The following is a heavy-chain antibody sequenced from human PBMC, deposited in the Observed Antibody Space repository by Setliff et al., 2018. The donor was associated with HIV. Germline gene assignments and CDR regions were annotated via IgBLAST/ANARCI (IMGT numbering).Heavy chain of an antibody. V-gene: IGHV4-38-2*02. Sequence: PSETLSLTCNVSGYSLSSGFYWGWFRQPPGKGLEWIGNIFHTGNTDQNPSPKSRVTLSVETSENQFSLRLNSVTAADTAVYYCARRTIWGDAFDIWGQGTMVTVSS. CDR3: ARRTIWGDAFDI. CDR2: IFHTGNT. J-gene: IGHJ3*02. D-gene: IGHD3-16*01. CDR1: GYSLSSGFY.